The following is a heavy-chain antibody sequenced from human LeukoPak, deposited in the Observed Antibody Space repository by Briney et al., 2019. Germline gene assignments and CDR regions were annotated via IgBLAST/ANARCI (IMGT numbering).Heavy chain of an antibody. Sequence: GESLKISCKGSGYSFTSYWIGWVRRMPGKGLEWMGIIYPGDSDTRYSPSFQGQVTISADKSISTAYLQWSSLKASDTAMYYCASAGGSSSWYEAFDIWGQGTMVTVSS. CDR1: GYSFTSYW. J-gene: IGHJ3*02. V-gene: IGHV5-51*01. CDR2: IYPGDSDT. D-gene: IGHD6-13*01. CDR3: ASAGGSSSWYEAFDI.